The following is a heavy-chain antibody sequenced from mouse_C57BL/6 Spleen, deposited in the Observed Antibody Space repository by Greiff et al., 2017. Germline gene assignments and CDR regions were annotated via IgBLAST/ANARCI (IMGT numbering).Heavy chain of an antibody. Sequence: QVTLKESGPGILQPSQTLSLSCSFSGFSLSTFGMGVGWIRQPPGKGLEWLAHTWWGDAKYYKPALKRRPPTSKATSKNQLFPKIANVDTANPATYYCAGNPYAYGSSPPGDFDYWGQGTTLTVSS. D-gene: IGHD1-1*01. CDR1: GFSLSTFGMG. V-gene: IGHV8-8*01. CDR3: AGNPYAYGSSPPGDFDY. CDR2: TWWGDAK. J-gene: IGHJ2*01.